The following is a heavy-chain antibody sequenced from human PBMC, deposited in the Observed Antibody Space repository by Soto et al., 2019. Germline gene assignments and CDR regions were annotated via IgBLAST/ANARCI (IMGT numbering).Heavy chain of an antibody. CDR1: GFTFKTYA. CDR3: ARSGSIDY. CDR2: MWYDDVNKK. J-gene: IGHJ4*02. V-gene: IGHV3-33*03. Sequence: PGGSLRLSCAVSGFTFKTYAMHWVRQAPGKGLEWVTVMWYDDVNKKYYADSVKGRFTISRDNSKSMVYLEMNSLRPEDTAVYYCARSGSIDYWGRGTLVTVSS.